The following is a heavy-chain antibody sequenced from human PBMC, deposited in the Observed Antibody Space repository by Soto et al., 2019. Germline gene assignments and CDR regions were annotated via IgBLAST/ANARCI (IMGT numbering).Heavy chain of an antibody. CDR3: ARGERLRYFDYFGFDH. V-gene: IGHV1-18*01. J-gene: IGHJ4*02. CDR1: GYTFTSYG. CDR2: ISAYNGDT. D-gene: IGHD3-9*01. Sequence: ASVKVSCKASGYTFTSYGITWVRQAPGQGLEWMGWISAYNGDTNYAQKFQGRVSMTTDTSTTTAYMEMRSLRSDDTAVYYCARGERLRYFDYFGFDHWGQGSPVTVSS.